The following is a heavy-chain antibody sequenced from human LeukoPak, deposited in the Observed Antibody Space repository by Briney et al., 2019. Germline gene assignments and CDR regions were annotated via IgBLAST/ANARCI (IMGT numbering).Heavy chain of an antibody. CDR2: ISGSGAAT. CDR1: GFVFSNYA. V-gene: IGHV3-23*01. Sequence: GGSLRLSCAASGFVFSNYAMTWVRQAPGKGLEWVSSISGSGAATYYADSVKGRFIISRDNSKNSVFLQMNRLRGEDTAVYYCARVGPGNNYMDVWGKGTTVTVSS. J-gene: IGHJ6*03. D-gene: IGHD1-1*01. CDR3: ARVGPGNNYMDV.